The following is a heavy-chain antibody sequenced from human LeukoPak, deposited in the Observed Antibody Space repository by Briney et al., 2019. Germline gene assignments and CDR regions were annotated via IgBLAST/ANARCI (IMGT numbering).Heavy chain of an antibody. Sequence: ASVKVSCKASGYTFTGYYMHWVRQAPGQGLEWMGWINPNSGGTNYAQKFQGRVTMTRDTSISTAYMELSSLRAEDTALYYCAKGGVTTLVGDRSKGSHFDYWGQGTLVTVSS. CDR3: AKGGVTTLVGDRSKGSHFDY. J-gene: IGHJ4*02. CDR2: INPNSGGT. V-gene: IGHV1-2*02. CDR1: GYTFTGYY. D-gene: IGHD1-26*01.